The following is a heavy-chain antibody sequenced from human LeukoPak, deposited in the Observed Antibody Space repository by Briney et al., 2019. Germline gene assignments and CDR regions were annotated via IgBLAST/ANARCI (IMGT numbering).Heavy chain of an antibody. D-gene: IGHD3-3*01. CDR2: ISSSSSYI. CDR3: ARERDYDFWSGYLFDP. Sequence: GGSLRLSCAASGFTFSSYSMTWVRQAPGKGLEWVSSISSSSSYIYYADSVKGRFTISRDNAKNSLYLQMNSLRAEDTAVYYCARERDYDFWSGYLFDPWGQGTLVTVSS. CDR1: GFTFSSYS. J-gene: IGHJ5*02. V-gene: IGHV3-21*01.